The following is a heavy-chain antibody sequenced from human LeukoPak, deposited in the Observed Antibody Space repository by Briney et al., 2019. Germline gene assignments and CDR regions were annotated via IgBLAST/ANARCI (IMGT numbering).Heavy chain of an antibody. Sequence: PSEPLSLTCTVSDLPISSHYCNWLRQPTGKDLPKLGYIHYSGPTNYNPYLKGRVTISVDTSNNQFSPKLSSVTAADTAVYYCATAITIFGGDYFDYWGQGTLVTVSS. CDR2: IHYSGPT. J-gene: IGHJ4*02. D-gene: IGHD3-3*01. V-gene: IGHV4-59*11. CDR3: ATAITIFGGDYFDY. CDR1: DLPISSHY.